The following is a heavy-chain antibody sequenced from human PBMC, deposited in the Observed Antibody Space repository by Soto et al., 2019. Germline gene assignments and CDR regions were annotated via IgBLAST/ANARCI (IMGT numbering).Heavy chain of an antibody. V-gene: IGHV3-23*01. Sequence: VQLLESGGGLVQPGGSLRLSCAASGFTFSNYAISWVRQAPGKGLEWVSSVSGSSGLKYYADAVKGRFTISRDNSKNTVYLQMDSLRAEDSALYYCLYSPNTFGLDVWGQGTTVTVSS. CDR3: LYSPNTFGLDV. CDR1: GFTFSNYA. CDR2: VSGSSGLK. J-gene: IGHJ6*02. D-gene: IGHD2-15*01.